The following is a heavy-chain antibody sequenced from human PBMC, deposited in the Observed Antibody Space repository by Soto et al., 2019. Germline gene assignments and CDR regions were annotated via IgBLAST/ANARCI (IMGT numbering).Heavy chain of an antibody. CDR3: ARTAIFGVVMDQNWFDP. J-gene: IGHJ5*02. CDR1: GYTFTSYG. V-gene: IGHV1-18*01. CDR2: ISAYNGNT. Sequence: ASVKVSCKASGYTFTSYGISWVRQAPGQGLEWMGWISAYNGNTNYAQKLQGRVTMTTDTSTSTAYMELRSLRSDDTAVYYCARTAIFGVVMDQNWFDPWGQGTLVTVS. D-gene: IGHD3-3*01.